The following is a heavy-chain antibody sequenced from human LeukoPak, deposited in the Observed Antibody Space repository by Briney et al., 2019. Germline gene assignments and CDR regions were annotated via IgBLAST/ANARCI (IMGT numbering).Heavy chain of an antibody. CDR1: GFTFSSYA. D-gene: IGHD1-26*01. J-gene: IGHJ4*02. V-gene: IGHV3-30*01. CDR2: ISYDGSNK. Sequence: GGSLRLSCAASGFTFSSYAMHWVRQAPGKGLEWVAVISYDGSNKYYADSVKGRFTISRDNSKNTLYLQMNSLRAEDTAVYYCARDGEWELLTYYFDYWGQGTLVTVSS. CDR3: ARDGEWELLTYYFDY.